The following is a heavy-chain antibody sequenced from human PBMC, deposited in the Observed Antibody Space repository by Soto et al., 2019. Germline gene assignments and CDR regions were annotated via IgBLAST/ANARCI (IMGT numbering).Heavy chain of an antibody. CDR1: GYTFTSYG. CDR3: ARGRDGDY. Sequence: QVHLVQSGAEVKKPGASVKVSCKGSGYTFTSYGITWVRQAPGQGLEWMGWISAHNGNTNYAQKLQGRVTVTRDTSTSTAYRERRSLRSADTAVYYCARGRDGDYWGQGALVTVSS. CDR2: ISAHNGNT. D-gene: IGHD6-6*01. J-gene: IGHJ4*02. V-gene: IGHV1-18*01.